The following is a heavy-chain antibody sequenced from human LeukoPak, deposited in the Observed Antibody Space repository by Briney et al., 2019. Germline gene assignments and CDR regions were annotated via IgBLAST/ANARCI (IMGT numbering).Heavy chain of an antibody. CDR3: ARLTHSYYSDTSGYYPYYYMDV. V-gene: IGHV4-39*02. CDR1: GASISSSDYY. D-gene: IGHD3-22*01. J-gene: IGHJ6*03. Sequence: SETLSLTCSVSGASISSSDYYWGWIRQPPGKGLEWIGRINYSGSSYYNPSLKSRVTISVDTSKNHFSLRLTSMTAADTAVYYCARLTHSYYSDTSGYYPYYYMDVWGKGTTVTVSS. CDR2: INYSGSS.